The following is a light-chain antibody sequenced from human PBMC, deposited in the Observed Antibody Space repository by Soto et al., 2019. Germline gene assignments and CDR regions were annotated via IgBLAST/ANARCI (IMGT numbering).Light chain of an antibody. CDR1: QSISSW. Sequence: DIQMTQSPSTLSASVGDRVTITCRASQSISSWLAWYQQKPGKAPKGLIYKASTLESGAPSRFSGSGSGTEFTLTISSLQTDDFATYYCQQYYSYPWTFGPGTKVDIK. CDR3: QQYYSYPWT. J-gene: IGKJ1*01. V-gene: IGKV1-5*03. CDR2: KAS.